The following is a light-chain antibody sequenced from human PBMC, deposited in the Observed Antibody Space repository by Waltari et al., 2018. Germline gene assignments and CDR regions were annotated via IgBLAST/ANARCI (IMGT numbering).Light chain of an antibody. CDR3: SSHTSSSTFV. J-gene: IGLJ1*01. Sequence: QSALTQPASVSGSPGQSIAIPCTGTSSDVGSYKYFSWYQQHPGQVPKLIIYEVNRRPSGVSNRFSGSKSGNTASLTISGLQAEDEADYYCSSHTSSSTFVFGTGTKVDVL. CDR2: EVN. CDR1: SSDVGSYKY. V-gene: IGLV2-14*01.